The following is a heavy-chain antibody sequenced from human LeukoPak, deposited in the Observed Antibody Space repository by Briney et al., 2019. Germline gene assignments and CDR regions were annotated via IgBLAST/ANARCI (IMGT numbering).Heavy chain of an antibody. J-gene: IGHJ4*02. D-gene: IGHD3-10*01. Sequence: ASVKVSCKASGYRFTGYYIPWARQAPGQGLEWMGWINPNSGGTNYAQKFQGRVTMTRDTSVSTAYMEVSRLRSDDTAVYFCARDRRGYYDSGSYYPLIWGQGTLVTVSS. V-gene: IGHV1-2*02. CDR1: GYRFTGYY. CDR2: INPNSGGT. CDR3: ARDRRGYYDSGSYYPLI.